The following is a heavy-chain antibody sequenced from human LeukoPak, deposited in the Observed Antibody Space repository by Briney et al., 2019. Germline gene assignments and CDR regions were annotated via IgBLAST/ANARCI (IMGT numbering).Heavy chain of an antibody. D-gene: IGHD2-2*01. CDR1: GYTFTSYG. CDR2: ISAYNGNT. J-gene: IGHJ5*02. CDR3: ARAGIVVVPEAVRNWFDP. Sequence: GASVKVSCKASGYTFTSYGISWVRQAPGQGLEWMGWISAYNGNTNYVQKLQGRVTMTTDTSTSTAYMELRSLRSDDTAVYYCARAGIVVVPEAVRNWFDPWGQGTLVTVSS. V-gene: IGHV1-18*01.